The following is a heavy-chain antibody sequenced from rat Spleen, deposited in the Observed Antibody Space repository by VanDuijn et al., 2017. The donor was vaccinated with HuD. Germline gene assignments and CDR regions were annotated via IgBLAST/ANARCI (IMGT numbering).Heavy chain of an antibody. CDR2: ISYDGGNT. CDR3: ARGTFDY. Sequence: EVQLVESGGGLVQPGRSLKLSCAASGFTFSNFYMAWVRQAPTKGLEWVATISYDGGNTYYRDSVKGRFTISRDDAKNTQYLQMDSLRSEDTATYFCARGTFDYWGQGVMVTVSS. V-gene: IGHV5S13*01. CDR1: GFTFSNFY. J-gene: IGHJ2*01.